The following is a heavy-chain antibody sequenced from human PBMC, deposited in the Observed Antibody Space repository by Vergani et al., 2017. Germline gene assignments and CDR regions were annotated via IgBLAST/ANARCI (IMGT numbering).Heavy chain of an antibody. Sequence: EVQLVESGGGLVKPGGSLRLSCVASGFTFGSYSMNWVRQAPGKGLEWVSFISSSSSYRYYADSVKGRFTISRDNGEYSLLLQMNSLRPEDTAVYYCASGVPGYQRAIKYFQHWGQGTLSPSPQ. V-gene: IGHV3-21*01. CDR2: ISSSSSYR. CDR1: GFTFGSYS. J-gene: IGHJ1*01. CDR3: ASGVPGYQRAIKYFQH. D-gene: IGHD2-2*01.